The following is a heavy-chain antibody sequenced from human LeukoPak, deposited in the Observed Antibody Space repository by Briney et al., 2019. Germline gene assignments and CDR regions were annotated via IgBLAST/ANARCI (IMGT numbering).Heavy chain of an antibody. CDR1: GYTFTSYY. D-gene: IGHD2-15*01. CDR2: INPSGGST. V-gene: IGHV1-46*01. Sequence: GASVKVSCKASGYTFTSYYMHWVRQAPGQGLEWMGIINPSGGSTSYAQKFQGRVTMTRDTSTSTVYMELSSLRSEDTAVYYCARDAGDCSGGSCHYYSDYWGQGTLVTVSS. CDR3: ARDAGDCSGGSCHYYSDY. J-gene: IGHJ4*02.